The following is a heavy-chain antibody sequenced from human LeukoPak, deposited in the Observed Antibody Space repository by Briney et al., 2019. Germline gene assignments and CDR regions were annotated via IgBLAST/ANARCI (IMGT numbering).Heavy chain of an antibody. CDR2: IYYSGST. CDR1: GGSISSYY. D-gene: IGHD2-2*01. CDR3: ARPNPYQLPPDDYYYYYMDV. J-gene: IGHJ6*03. Sequence: SETLSLTCTVSGGSISSYYWSWIRQPPGKGLEWIGYIYYSGSTNYNPSLKSRVTISVDTSKNQFSLKLSSVTAADTAVYYCARPNPYQLPPDDYYYYYMDVWGKGTTVTVSS. V-gene: IGHV4-59*01.